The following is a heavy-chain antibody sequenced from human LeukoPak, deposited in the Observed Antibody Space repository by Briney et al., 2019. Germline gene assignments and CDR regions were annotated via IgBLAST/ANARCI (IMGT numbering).Heavy chain of an antibody. J-gene: IGHJ4*02. CDR3: AIDTVVYHRGSGWHYFDY. Sequence: GGSLRLSCAASRFTFSSYAMSWVRQAPGRGLEWVATIGGTGDRTYYADSVKGRFTISRDNSMDTLFLQMNSLKGEDTAVYYCAIDTVVYHRGSGWHYFDYWGQGTLVTVSS. CDR1: RFTFSSYA. CDR2: IGGTGDRT. V-gene: IGHV3-23*01. D-gene: IGHD6-19*01.